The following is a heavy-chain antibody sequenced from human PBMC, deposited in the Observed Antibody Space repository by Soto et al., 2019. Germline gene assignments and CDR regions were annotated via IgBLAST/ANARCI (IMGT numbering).Heavy chain of an antibody. V-gene: IGHV3-21*01. CDR3: ARGSLRYFDWMFVTDDY. Sequence: PGGSLRLSCAASGFTFSSYSMNWVRQAPGKGLEWVSSISSSSSYIYYADSVKGRFTISRDNAKNSLYLQMNSLRAEDTAVYYCARGSLRYFDWMFVTDDYWGQGTLVTVSS. D-gene: IGHD3-9*01. CDR1: GFTFSSYS. J-gene: IGHJ4*02. CDR2: ISSSSSYI.